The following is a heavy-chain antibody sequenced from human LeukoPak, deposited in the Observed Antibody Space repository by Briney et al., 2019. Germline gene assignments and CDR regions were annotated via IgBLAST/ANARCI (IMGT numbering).Heavy chain of an antibody. CDR3: GRAHGYSGSYWALEH. CDR1: GDSLSSGDYY. CDR2: IHYSGST. Sequence: SQTLSLTCTVSGDSLSSGDYYWSWIRQPPGTGLEWIGYIHYSGSTHYNPSLKSRVTMSVDTSKNQFSLNLRSMTAADTAVYFCGRAHGYSGSYWALEHWGQGTLVTVSS. D-gene: IGHD1-26*01. J-gene: IGHJ1*01. V-gene: IGHV4-30-4*01.